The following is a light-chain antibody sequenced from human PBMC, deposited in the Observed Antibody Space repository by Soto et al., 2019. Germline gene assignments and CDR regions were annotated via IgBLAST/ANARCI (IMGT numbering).Light chain of an antibody. J-gene: IGKJ1*01. Sequence: EIVLTQSPATLSLSQGEGATLSCRASQSVSSYIAWYQQKPGQAPRLLIYDASNRATGIPARFSGCGSGTDFTLSIISLEPEHFAVDYCQQRSNWAFPFGRRTKAEIK. V-gene: IGKV3-11*01. CDR3: QQRSNWAFP. CDR2: DAS. CDR1: QSVSSY.